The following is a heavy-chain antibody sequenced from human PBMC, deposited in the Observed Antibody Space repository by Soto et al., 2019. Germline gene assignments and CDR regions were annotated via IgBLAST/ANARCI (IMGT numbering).Heavy chain of an antibody. CDR2: ISGSGGST. CDR1: GFTFSSYA. D-gene: IGHD1-1*01. V-gene: IGHV3-23*01. J-gene: IGHJ5*02. CDR3: AKDHSAGLPTLNA. Sequence: EVQLLESGGGLVQPGGSLRLSCAASGFTFSSYAMSWVRQAPGKGLEWVSVISGSGGSTFFAGSVKGRFTISRDNSRDTLYLQIISLRAVDTAVYYCAKDHSAGLPTLNAWGKVILVTVSS.